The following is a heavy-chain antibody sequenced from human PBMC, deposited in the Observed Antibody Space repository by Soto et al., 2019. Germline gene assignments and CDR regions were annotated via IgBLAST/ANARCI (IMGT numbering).Heavy chain of an antibody. CDR3: ARAVAVAADFDY. CDR1: GYTFTGYA. Sequence: QVQLVQSGAEEKKPGASVKVSCKASGYTFTGYAMHWVRQAPGQRLEWMGWINAGNGNTKYSQKCQGRVTITRDTAASTAYMERSSLRSEDTAVYYCARAVAVAADFDYWGQGTLVTVSS. D-gene: IGHD6-19*01. J-gene: IGHJ4*02. V-gene: IGHV1-3*05. CDR2: INAGNGNT.